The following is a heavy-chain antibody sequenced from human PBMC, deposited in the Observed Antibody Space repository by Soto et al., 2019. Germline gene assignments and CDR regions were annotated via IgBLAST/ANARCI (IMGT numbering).Heavy chain of an antibody. D-gene: IGHD6-19*01. CDR2: INAGNGNT. J-gene: IGHJ6*02. CDR1: GYTFTSYA. V-gene: IGHV1-3*01. CDR3: ARDKAPQWLVPYYYGMDV. Sequence: ASVKVSCKASGYTFTSYAMHWVRQAPGQRLEWMGWINAGNGNTKYSQKFRGRVTITRDTSTSTVYMELSSLRSEDTAVYYCARDKAPQWLVPYYYGMDVWGQGTTVTVSS.